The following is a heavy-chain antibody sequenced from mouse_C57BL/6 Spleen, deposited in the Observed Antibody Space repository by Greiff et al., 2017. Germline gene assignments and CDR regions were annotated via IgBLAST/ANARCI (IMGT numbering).Heavy chain of an antibody. CDR3: ARPGTEAMDY. CDR2: IDPSDSYT. D-gene: IGHD4-1*01. J-gene: IGHJ4*01. CDR1: GYTFTSYW. V-gene: IGHV1-69*01. Sequence: QVQLQQPGAELVMPGASVKLSCKASGYTFTSYWMHWVKQRPGQGLEWIGEIDPSDSYTNYNQKFKGKSTLTVDKSSSTACMQLSSLTSEDSAVYYCARPGTEAMDYWGQGTSVTVSS.